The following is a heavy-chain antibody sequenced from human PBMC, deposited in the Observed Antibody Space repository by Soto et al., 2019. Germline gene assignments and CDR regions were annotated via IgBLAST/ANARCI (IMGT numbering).Heavy chain of an antibody. D-gene: IGHD6-13*01. V-gene: IGHV3-7*03. Sequence: EVQLVESGGGLVQPGGSLRLSCAASGFTFSSYWMSWVRQAPGKGLEWVANIKQDGSEKYYVDSVKGRFTISRDNAKNSLYLQMNSLRAEDTAVYYCARDELGSSSWYRRVGNYYGMDVWGQGTTVTVSS. CDR2: IKQDGSEK. J-gene: IGHJ6*02. CDR1: GFTFSSYW. CDR3: ARDELGSSSWYRRVGNYYGMDV.